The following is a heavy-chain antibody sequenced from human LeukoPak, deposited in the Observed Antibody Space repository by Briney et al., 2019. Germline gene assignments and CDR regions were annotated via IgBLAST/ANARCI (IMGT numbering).Heavy chain of an antibody. CDR2: ITWNSGSI. Sequence: GGSLRLSCAASGLTFYNYAMHWVRQAPGKGLEWVSGITWNSGSIAYADSVKGRFTISRDNSKNTLYLQMNSLRAEDTAVYYCAQDGFVAAASPWGQGTLVTVSS. CDR3: AQDGFVAAASP. J-gene: IGHJ5*02. CDR1: GLTFYNYA. D-gene: IGHD6-13*01. V-gene: IGHV3-9*01.